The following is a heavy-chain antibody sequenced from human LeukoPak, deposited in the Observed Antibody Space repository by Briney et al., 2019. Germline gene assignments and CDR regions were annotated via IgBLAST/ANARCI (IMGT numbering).Heavy chain of an antibody. CDR1: GGSFSGYY. CDR2: INHSGST. Sequence: SETLSLTCAVYGGSFSGYYWSWIRQPPGKGLEWIGEINHSGSTNYNPSLKSRVTISVDTSKNQFSLKLSSVTAADTAVYYCASAKPDDLSLSFEHFQHWGQGTLVTVSS. J-gene: IGHJ1*01. CDR3: ASAKPDDLSLSFEHFQH. V-gene: IGHV4-34*01. D-gene: IGHD1-1*01.